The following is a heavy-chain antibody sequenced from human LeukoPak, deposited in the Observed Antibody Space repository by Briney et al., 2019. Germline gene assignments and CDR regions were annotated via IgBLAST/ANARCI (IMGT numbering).Heavy chain of an antibody. J-gene: IGHJ4*02. D-gene: IGHD2-2*01. Sequence: SETLSLTCAVYGGSFSDYNWSWIRQRPGKGLEWIGESNHSGSTNYNPSLKRRVTISVDTSKNQFSLRLNSVTAADTAVYYCARGPYQPRHFDYWGQGTLVTVSS. CDR3: ARGPYQPRHFDY. V-gene: IGHV4-34*01. CDR2: SNHSGST. CDR1: GGSFSDYN.